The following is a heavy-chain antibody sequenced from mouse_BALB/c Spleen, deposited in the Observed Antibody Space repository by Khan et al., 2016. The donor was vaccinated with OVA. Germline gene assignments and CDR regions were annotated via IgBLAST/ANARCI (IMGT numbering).Heavy chain of an antibody. J-gene: IGHJ2*01. CDR2: IYPGTNNT. D-gene: IGHD3-2*02. Sequence: QVQLKQSGAELVRPGASVNLSCKTSGYIFTSYWIHWVKQRSGQGLEWIARIYPGTNNTNYNEKLKDKATLTADKSSSTVYMQLSSLKSEDSAVYVCAREEALYYFDYWGQGTTLTVSS. V-gene: IGHV1-76*01. CDR1: GYIFTSYW. CDR3: AREEALYYFDY.